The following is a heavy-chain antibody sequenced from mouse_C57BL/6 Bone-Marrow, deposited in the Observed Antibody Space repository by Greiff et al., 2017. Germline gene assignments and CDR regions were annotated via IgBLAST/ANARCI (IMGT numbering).Heavy chain of an antibody. V-gene: IGHV1-81*01. J-gene: IGHJ3*01. CDR3: AISAWFAY. CDR2: IYPRSGNT. CDR1: GYTFTSYG. Sequence: QVQLQQSGAELARPGASVKLSCKAPGYTFTSYGISWVKQSPGQGFEWIGEIYPRSGNTYYNEKFKGKATLTADKASSTAYMDLRSLTSEDSAVYFCAISAWFAYWGQGTLVTVSA.